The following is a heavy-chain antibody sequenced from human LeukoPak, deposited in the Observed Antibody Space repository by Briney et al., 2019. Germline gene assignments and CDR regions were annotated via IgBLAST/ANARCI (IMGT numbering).Heavy chain of an antibody. Sequence: SETLSLTCTVSGGSISSSSYYWGWIRQPPGKGLEWIGSIYYSGSTYYNPSLKSRVTISVDTSKNQFSLKLSSVTAADTAVYYCASVSMIVVVFRGGFDYWGQGTLVTVSS. D-gene: IGHD3-22*01. CDR3: ASVSMIVVVFRGGFDY. V-gene: IGHV4-39*07. CDR1: GGSISSSSYY. J-gene: IGHJ4*02. CDR2: IYYSGST.